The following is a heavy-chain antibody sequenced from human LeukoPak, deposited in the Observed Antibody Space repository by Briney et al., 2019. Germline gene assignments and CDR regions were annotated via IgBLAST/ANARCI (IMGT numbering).Heavy chain of an antibody. CDR2: LNPNSGDT. V-gene: IGHV1-2*02. CDR3: ARDARYWYFDL. Sequence: ASVKVSCKASGYRFTSYSISWVRQAPGQGLEWMGWLNPNSGDTNYAQKFQGRVTMTRDTSISTAYTELSRLRSDDTAVYYCARDARYWYFDLWGRGTLVTVSS. J-gene: IGHJ2*01. CDR1: GYRFTSYS.